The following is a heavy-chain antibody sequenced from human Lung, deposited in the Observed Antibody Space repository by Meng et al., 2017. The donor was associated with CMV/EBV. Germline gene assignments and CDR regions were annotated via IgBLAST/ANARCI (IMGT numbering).Heavy chain of an antibody. D-gene: IGHD2-2*01. CDR2: VKHDGNEK. J-gene: IGHJ4*02. Sequence: GESXKISCVGSGYAFSDYWMSWVPRAPGNGLEWVTTVKHDGNEKFHVDSAKGRLNISRDNAKNSLFLQMDSLRDEDTAMYYCASSGLSGSTRWDQGTLVTVSS. CDR1: GYAFSDYW. V-gene: IGHV3-7*01. CDR3: ASSGLSGSTR.